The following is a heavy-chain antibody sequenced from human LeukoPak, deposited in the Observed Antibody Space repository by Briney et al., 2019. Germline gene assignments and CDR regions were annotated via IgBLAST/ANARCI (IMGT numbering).Heavy chain of an antibody. D-gene: IGHD2-15*01. CDR2: ISSSTSTI. J-gene: IGHJ4*02. V-gene: IGHV3-11*04. CDR3: ARLRVVVAAMPKYFDY. CDR1: GFTFSDYY. Sequence: PGGSLILSCAASGFTFSDYYMSWIRQAPGKGLEWISYISSSTSTIYYADSVKGRFSISRDNAKDSLYLQMNSLRAEDMAVYYCARLRVVVAAMPKYFDYWGQGTLVTVSS.